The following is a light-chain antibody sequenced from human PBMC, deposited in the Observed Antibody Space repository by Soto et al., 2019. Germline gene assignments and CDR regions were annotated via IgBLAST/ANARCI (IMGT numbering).Light chain of an antibody. CDR1: TSNIGSNA. V-gene: IGLV1-44*01. CDR3: AAWDDSLHGVA. CDR2: KNN. Sequence: QSVLTQPPSASRTPGQSVTLSCSGSTSNIGSNAVNWYQQLPGTAPKLLIYKNNQRPSGVPDRFSGSKFGTSASLAISGLQSEDEADYHCAAWDDSLHGVAFGGGTKLTVL. J-gene: IGLJ3*02.